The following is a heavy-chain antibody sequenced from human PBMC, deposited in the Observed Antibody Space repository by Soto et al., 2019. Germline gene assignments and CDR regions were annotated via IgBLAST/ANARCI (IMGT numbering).Heavy chain of an antibody. CDR3: ARQMTTPYYFDY. CDR1: GYSFTSYW. V-gene: IGHV5-51*01. Sequence: GESLKISCKSSGYSFTSYWIAWVRQMPGKGLEWMGIIYPGDSDTKYGPPFQGQVTISVDKSISTAYLQWSSLKASDSATYYCARQMTTPYYFDYWGQGTPVTVSS. J-gene: IGHJ4*02. CDR2: IYPGDSDT. D-gene: IGHD4-17*01.